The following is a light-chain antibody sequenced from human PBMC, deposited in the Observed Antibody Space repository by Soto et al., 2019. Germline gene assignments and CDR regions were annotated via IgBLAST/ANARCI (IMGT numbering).Light chain of an antibody. CDR3: QQYNSWLWT. Sequence: EIMMTPSPATPSVSPGKRATPSCRASQSVSSKLAWYQQKPGQAPRLLIYGASTRATGIPARFSGSGSGTEFTLIISSLQSEDSAVYYCQQYNSWLWTFGQGTKVDIK. J-gene: IGKJ1*01. CDR2: GAS. V-gene: IGKV3-15*01. CDR1: QSVSSK.